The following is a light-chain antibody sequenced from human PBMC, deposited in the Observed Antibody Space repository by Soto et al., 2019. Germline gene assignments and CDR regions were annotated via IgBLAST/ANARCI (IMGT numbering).Light chain of an antibody. V-gene: IGKV3-15*01. CDR1: QSVRSD. CDR3: QQYNNWPFT. J-gene: IGKJ3*01. Sequence: EIVMTQSPATLSVSPGEGATLSCRASQSVRSDLAWYQHKPGLAPRLLIYGVSTRATGIPASFIGNGSGTEFTLTASSLQPEDFAVYYCQQYNNWPFTFGPGTKVDIK. CDR2: GVS.